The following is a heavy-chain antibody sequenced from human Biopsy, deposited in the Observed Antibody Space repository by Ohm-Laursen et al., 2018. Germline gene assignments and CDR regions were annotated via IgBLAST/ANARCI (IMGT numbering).Heavy chain of an antibody. CDR3: ARLGELHGLWYFDF. V-gene: IGHV3-9*01. CDR1: GFTFQDHA. J-gene: IGHJ4*02. D-gene: IGHD2-21*01. CDR2: ISWNSGSI. Sequence: SLRLSCSAFGFTFQDHAMHWVRQAPGKGLEWVSGISWNSGSINYAVSVQGRFTISRDNAKNSLYLQMNSLRVEDTALYFCARLGELHGLWYFDFWGQGALVTVSS.